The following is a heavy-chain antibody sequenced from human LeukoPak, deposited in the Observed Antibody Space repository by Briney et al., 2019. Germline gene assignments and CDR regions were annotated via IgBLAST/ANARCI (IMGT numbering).Heavy chain of an antibody. CDR3: AKSYSYGYADY. D-gene: IGHD5-18*01. CDR2: ISGSGGST. J-gene: IGHJ4*02. V-gene: IGHV3-23*01. Sequence: PGGSLRLSCAVSGITLSNYGMSWVRQAPGKGLEWVSGISGSGGSTYYADSVKGRFTISRDNSKNTLYLQMNSLRAEDTAVYYCAKSYSYGYADYWGQGTLVTVSS. CDR1: GITLSNYG.